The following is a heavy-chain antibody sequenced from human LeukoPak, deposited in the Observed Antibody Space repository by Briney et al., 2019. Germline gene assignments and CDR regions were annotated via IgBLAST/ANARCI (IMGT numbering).Heavy chain of an antibody. Sequence: SQTLSLTCAISGDSVTSNSVAWNWIRQSPSRGLEWLGRTYYTSKWSSDYAVSVKSRITITPDTSKNQSSLQLTSVSPEDTAVYYCARGYLKPGFDHWGQGSLVTVSS. CDR3: ARGYLKPGFDH. J-gene: IGHJ5*02. CDR1: GDSVTSNSVA. V-gene: IGHV6-1*01. D-gene: IGHD2-2*02. CDR2: TYYTSKWSS.